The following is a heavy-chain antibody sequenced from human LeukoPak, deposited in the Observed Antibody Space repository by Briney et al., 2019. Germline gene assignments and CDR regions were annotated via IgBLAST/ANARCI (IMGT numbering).Heavy chain of an antibody. J-gene: IGHJ1*01. Sequence: GGSLRLPCAASGITFSNVWMSWVRQAPGKGLEWVGHIKTKAEGETTDYAAPVKDRFTISRDDSRNTLYLQMNSLKTEDTAVYYCTVAAGTDHWGQGTLVTVSS. CDR1: GITFSNVW. V-gene: IGHV3-15*01. CDR2: IKTKAEGETT. CDR3: TVAAGTDH. D-gene: IGHD6-13*01.